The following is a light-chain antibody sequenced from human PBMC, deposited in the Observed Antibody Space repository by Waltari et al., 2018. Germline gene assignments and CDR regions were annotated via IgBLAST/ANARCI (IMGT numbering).Light chain of an antibody. J-gene: IGLJ2*01. CDR3: SSYAGSNTFL. CDR2: EVS. Sequence: QAAPTQPPSVSGSPGQSVPISCPGTSSDIGYYNTVSWYQQHPGKAPKLMIYEVSKRPSGVSDRFSGSKSGNTASLTISGLQAEDEADYYCSSYAGSNTFLFGGGTRLTVL. V-gene: IGLV2-11*01. CDR1: SSDIGYYNT.